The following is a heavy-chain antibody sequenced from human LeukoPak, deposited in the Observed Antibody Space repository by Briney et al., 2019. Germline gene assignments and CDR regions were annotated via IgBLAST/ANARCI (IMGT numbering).Heavy chain of an antibody. CDR2: INPDGSTI. CDR3: AKERGGDCYPPYGMDV. J-gene: IGHJ6*02. CDR1: GFTFSTSW. V-gene: IGHV3-74*01. Sequence: GGSLRLSCATSGFTFSTSWMHWVRQAPGKGLVWVSRINPDGSTINYADSVEGRFTISRDNSKNTLYLQMNSLRPDDTAVYYCAKERGGDCYPPYGMDVWGQGTTVTVSS. D-gene: IGHD2-21*02.